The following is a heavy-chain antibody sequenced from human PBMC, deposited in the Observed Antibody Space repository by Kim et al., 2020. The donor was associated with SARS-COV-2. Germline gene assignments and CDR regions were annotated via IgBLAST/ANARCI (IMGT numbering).Heavy chain of an antibody. V-gene: IGHV3-33*01. J-gene: IGHJ4*01. Sequence: GGSLRLSCQASGFNFRNYGMHWLRQAPGKGLEWVAQICFDGNNEYYADSVKGRFTISRDNSKRSVFLHMHSLRAEDTAVYYCARETVDPDEYYFEYGG. CDR2: ICFDGNNE. CDR1: GFNFRNYG. CDR3: ARETVDPDEYYFEY. D-gene: IGHD7-27*01.